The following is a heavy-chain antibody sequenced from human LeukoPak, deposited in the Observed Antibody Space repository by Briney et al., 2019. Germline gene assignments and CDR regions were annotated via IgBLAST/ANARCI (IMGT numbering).Heavy chain of an antibody. CDR3: AKDHTRYYYDSSGPTFGY. V-gene: IGHV3-23*01. CDR2: ISGSGGNT. D-gene: IGHD3-22*01. Sequence: PGGSLRLSCAASGFTFSSSAMSWVRQAPGKGLEWVSAISGSGGNTYYADFVKGRFTISRDKSKNTLYLQMNSLRAEDTAAYYCAKDHTRYYYDSSGPTFGYWGQGTLVTVSS. J-gene: IGHJ4*02. CDR1: GFTFSSSA.